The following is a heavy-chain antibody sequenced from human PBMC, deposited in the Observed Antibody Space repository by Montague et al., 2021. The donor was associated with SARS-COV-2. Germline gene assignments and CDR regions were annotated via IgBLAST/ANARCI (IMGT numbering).Heavy chain of an antibody. D-gene: IGHD3-16*02. V-gene: IGHV3-48*03. CDR3: TRDYRSVVGDGLDI. Sequence: SLRLSCAASGFTFSYYDMNWVRQAPGKGPEWISYISTSAYTTSYAGSVKGRFTISRDNDKNSLYLQMNSLRVEDTAVYYCTRDYRSVVGDGLDIWGQGTKVTVSS. CDR2: ISTSAYTT. J-gene: IGHJ3*02. CDR1: GFTFSYYD.